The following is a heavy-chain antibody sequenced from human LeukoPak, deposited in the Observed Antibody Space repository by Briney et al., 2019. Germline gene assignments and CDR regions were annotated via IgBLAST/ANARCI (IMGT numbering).Heavy chain of an antibody. J-gene: IGHJ4*02. Sequence: GGPLRLSCAASGFPFDDYGMSWVRPPPGKGVEWVSGMNWNSGSTCYADSVKGRFTISRDKAKTSLYLKMNSLRAEDTALYYGARVDSISSGWYFDYWGQGTLVTVSS. CDR3: ARVDSISSGWYFDY. CDR1: GFPFDDYG. D-gene: IGHD6-19*01. CDR2: MNWNSGST. V-gene: IGHV3-20*04.